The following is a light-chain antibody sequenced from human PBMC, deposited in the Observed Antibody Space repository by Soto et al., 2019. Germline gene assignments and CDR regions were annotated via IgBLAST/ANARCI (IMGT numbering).Light chain of an antibody. CDR2: DAS. J-gene: IGKJ4*01. CDR1: QSVSSY. V-gene: IGKV3-11*01. Sequence: EMVLTQSPATLSLSPGERATLSCRASQSVSSYLAWYQQQPGQAPRLLIYDASNRATGIPARFSGSGSGTGFTLTISSLEPEDFAVYYCQQRSNWPSFGGGTKVEIK. CDR3: QQRSNWPS.